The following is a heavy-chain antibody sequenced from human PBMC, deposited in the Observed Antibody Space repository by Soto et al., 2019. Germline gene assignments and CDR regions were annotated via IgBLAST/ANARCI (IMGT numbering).Heavy chain of an antibody. V-gene: IGHV3-66*01. CDR2: IYSGGST. J-gene: IGHJ1*01. Sequence: ESGGGLVQPGGSLRLSCAASGFPVISNYMSCVRQAPGKGLEWVSVIYSGGSTYYGDSVKGRFTISRDNSKNTLYLQMNSLRAEDTAVYYCARDRIAVAGHPEYFQHWGQGTLVTVSS. CDR1: GFPVISNY. D-gene: IGHD6-19*01. CDR3: ARDRIAVAGHPEYFQH.